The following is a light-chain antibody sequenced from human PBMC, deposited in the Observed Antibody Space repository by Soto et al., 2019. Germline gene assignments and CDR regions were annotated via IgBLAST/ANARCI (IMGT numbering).Light chain of an antibody. CDR3: ASYTSSSTRV. Sequence: QSVLTQPASVSGSPGQSITISCTGTSSDVGGYNYVSWYQQHPGQAPKLMIYEVTNRPSGVSNRFSGSRSGNTAPLTISGLQPEDEADYYCASYTSSSTRVFGTGTKVTVL. CDR2: EVT. CDR1: SSDVGGYNY. J-gene: IGLJ1*01. V-gene: IGLV2-14*01.